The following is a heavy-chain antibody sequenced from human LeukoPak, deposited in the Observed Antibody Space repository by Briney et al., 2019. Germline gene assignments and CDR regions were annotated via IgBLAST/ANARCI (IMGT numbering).Heavy chain of an antibody. Sequence: GGSLRLSCAASGFTFSGYGMHWVRQAPGKGLEWVAVISYDGSNKYYADSVKGRFTISRDNSKNTLYLQMNSLRAEDTAVYYCAKNIAAAAPELNYGMDVWGQGTTVTVSS. J-gene: IGHJ6*02. V-gene: IGHV3-30*18. CDR1: GFTFSGYG. D-gene: IGHD6-13*01. CDR2: ISYDGSNK. CDR3: AKNIAAAAPELNYGMDV.